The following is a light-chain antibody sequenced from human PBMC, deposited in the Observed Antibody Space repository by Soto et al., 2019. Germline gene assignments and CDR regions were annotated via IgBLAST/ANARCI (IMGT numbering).Light chain of an antibody. J-gene: IGKJ1*01. CDR2: AAS. CDR3: QQYQNLWT. Sequence: EIVLAQSPVTLSLSPGERATLSCRASETINNNYLAWYQQKPGQPPRNLIHAASSRATGIPARFSGSGSGTEFSLTINSLQSEDFAVYYCQQYQNLWTFGQGTKVDIK. CDR1: ETINNN. V-gene: IGKV3-15*01.